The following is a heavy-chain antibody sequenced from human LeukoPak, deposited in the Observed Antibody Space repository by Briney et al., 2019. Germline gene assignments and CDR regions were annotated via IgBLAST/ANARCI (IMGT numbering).Heavy chain of an antibody. V-gene: IGHV4-61*01. CDR1: GGSLSSGSYY. CDR2: IYYSGST. J-gene: IGHJ6*04. CDR3: ARDWWGMVRGVTGGYYYYGMDV. D-gene: IGHD3-10*01. Sequence: PSETLSLTCTVSGGSLSSGSYYWSSIRQPPGKGLEWIGYIYYSGSTNYNPSLKSRVTISVDTSKNQFSLKLSSVTAADTAVYYCARDWWGMVRGVTGGYYYYGMDVWGKGTTVTVSS.